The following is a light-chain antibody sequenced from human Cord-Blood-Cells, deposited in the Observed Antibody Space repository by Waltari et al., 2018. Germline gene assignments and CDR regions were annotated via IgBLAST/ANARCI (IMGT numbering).Light chain of an antibody. CDR3: CSYAGSYTYV. J-gene: IGLJ1*01. V-gene: IGLV2-11*01. CDR1: SSDVGGYNY. Sequence: QSALTQPHSVSGSPGQSVTISCPGTSSDVGGYNYVPWYQQHPGKAPKLMIYDVSKRPSGVPDRFSGSKSGNTASLTISGLQAEDEADYYCCSYAGSYTYVFGTGTKVTVL. CDR2: DVS.